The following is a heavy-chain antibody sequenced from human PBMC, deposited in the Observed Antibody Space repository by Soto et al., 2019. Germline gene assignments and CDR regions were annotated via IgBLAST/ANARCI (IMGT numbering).Heavy chain of an antibody. CDR1: GFTFSSYW. CDR2: IKQDGSEK. Sequence: GGSLRLSCAASGFTFSSYWMSWVRQAPGKGLEWVANIKQDGSEKYYVDSVKGRFTISRDNAKNSLYLQMNSLRAEDTAVYYCARAGIVVPAAIGYWGQGTLVTVSS. J-gene: IGHJ4*02. V-gene: IGHV3-7*01. CDR3: ARAGIVVPAAIGY. D-gene: IGHD2-2*01.